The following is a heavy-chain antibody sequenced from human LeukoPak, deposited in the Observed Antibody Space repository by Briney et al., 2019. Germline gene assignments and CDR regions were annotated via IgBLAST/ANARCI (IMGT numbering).Heavy chain of an antibody. CDR2: IIPIFGTA. D-gene: IGHD2-2*01. J-gene: IGHJ6*03. Sequence: SVKVSCKASGGTFSSYAISWVRQAPGQGLEWMGRIIPIFGTANYAQKFQGRVTITTDESTSTAYMELSSLRSEDTAVYYCARTQDIVVVPAVEFYYYYYMDVWGKGTTVTVSS. CDR3: ARTQDIVVVPAVEFYYYYYMDV. V-gene: IGHV1-69*05. CDR1: GGTFSSYA.